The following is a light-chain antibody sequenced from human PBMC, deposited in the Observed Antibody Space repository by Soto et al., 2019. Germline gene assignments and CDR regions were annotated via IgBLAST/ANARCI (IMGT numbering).Light chain of an antibody. Sequence: GYRVTITCRASQSISSWLAWYQQKPGKAPKLLIYDASSLESGVPSRFSGSGSGTEFTLTISSLQPEDFATYYCQQSYSTPITFGQGTRLEIK. CDR3: QQSYSTPIT. CDR1: QSISSW. CDR2: DAS. V-gene: IGKV1-5*01. J-gene: IGKJ5*01.